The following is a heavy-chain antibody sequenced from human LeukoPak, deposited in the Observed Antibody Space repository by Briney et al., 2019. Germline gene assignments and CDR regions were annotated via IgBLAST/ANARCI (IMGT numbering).Heavy chain of an antibody. V-gene: IGHV4-59*01. Sequence: SETLSLTCTVSGGSISSYYWSWIRQPPGKGLEWIGYIYYSGSTNYNPSLKSRVTISVDTSKNQLSLKLSSVTAADTAVYYCARVLGFDTIFGVVTPDYFDYWGQGTLVTVSS. CDR2: IYYSGST. CDR3: ARVLGFDTIFGVVTPDYFDY. J-gene: IGHJ4*02. CDR1: GGSISSYY. D-gene: IGHD3-3*01.